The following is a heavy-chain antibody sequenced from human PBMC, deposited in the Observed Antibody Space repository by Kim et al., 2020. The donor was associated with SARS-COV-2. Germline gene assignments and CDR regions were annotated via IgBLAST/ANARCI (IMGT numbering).Heavy chain of an antibody. Sequence: SETLSLTCTVSGGSISSYYCSWIRQPPGKGLEWIGYIYYSGSTNYNPSLKSRVTISVDTSKNQFSLKLSSVTAADTAVYYCARVGELLHYYYGMDVWGQGTTVTVSS. J-gene: IGHJ6*02. CDR1: GGSISSYY. V-gene: IGHV4-59*13. CDR2: IYYSGST. CDR3: ARVGELLHYYYGMDV. D-gene: IGHD1-26*01.